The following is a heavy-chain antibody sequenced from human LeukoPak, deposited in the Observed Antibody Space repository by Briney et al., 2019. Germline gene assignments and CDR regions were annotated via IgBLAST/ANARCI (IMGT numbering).Heavy chain of an antibody. CDR1: GFLFGTYS. CDR3: ARDYDSTGRAFDV. J-gene: IGHJ3*01. CDR2: ISSSGGSV. D-gene: IGHD3-22*01. V-gene: IGHV3-48*02. Sequence: GGSLRLSCTASGFLFGTYSMNWVRQVPGRGLEWVSYISSSGGSVKYADSVKGRLTTSRDNAKNSLYLQMNSLRDEDTAVYYCARDYDSTGRAFDVWGQGTMVTVSS.